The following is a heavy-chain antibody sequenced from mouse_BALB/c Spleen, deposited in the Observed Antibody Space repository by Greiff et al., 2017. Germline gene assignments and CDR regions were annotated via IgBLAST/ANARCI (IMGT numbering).Heavy chain of an antibody. J-gene: IGHJ2*01. V-gene: IGHV1-7*01. D-gene: IGHD3-3*01. Sequence: LQESGAELAKPGASVKMSCKASGYTFTSYWMHWVKQRPGQGLEWIGYINPSTGYTEYNQKFKDKATLTADKSSSTAYMQLSSLTSEDSAVYYCARSRDEADYWGQGTTLTVSA. CDR2: INPSTGYT. CDR3: ARSRDEADY. CDR1: GYTFTSYW.